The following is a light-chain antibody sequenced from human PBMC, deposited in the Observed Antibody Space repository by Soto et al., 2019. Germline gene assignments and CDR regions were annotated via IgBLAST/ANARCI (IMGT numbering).Light chain of an antibody. V-gene: IGLV1-40*01. J-gene: IGLJ2*01. CDR2: GNS. Sequence: VVTQPPSVSGAPGQRVTISCTGSSSNIGAGYDVHWYQQLPGTAPKLLIYGNSNRPSGVPDRFSGSKSGTSASLAITGLQAEDEADYYCQSYDSSLSGHVVFGGGTKLTVL. CDR3: QSYDSSLSGHVV. CDR1: SSNIGAGYD.